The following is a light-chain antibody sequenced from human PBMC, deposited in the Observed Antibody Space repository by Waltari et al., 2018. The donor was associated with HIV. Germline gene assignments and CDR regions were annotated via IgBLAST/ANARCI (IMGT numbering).Light chain of an antibody. CDR2: EIN. CDR1: SNDVGSYNL. J-gene: IGLJ3*02. V-gene: IGLV2-23*02. Sequence: QSALTQPASVSGSPGQSITISCPGTSNDVGSYNLVSWYQHHPGKAPKLLIYEINKRPSGVSNRFSGSKSGNTASLTISGLQAEDEADYYCSSSAGSRTLKVFGGGTQLTVL. CDR3: SSSAGSRTLKV.